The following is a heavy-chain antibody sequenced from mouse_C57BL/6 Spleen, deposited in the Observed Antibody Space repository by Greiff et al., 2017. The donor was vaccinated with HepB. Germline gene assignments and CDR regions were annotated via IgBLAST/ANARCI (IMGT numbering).Heavy chain of an antibody. V-gene: IGHV1-4*01. CDR3: AKLDFDY. CDR1: GYTFTSYT. D-gene: IGHD4-1*01. Sequence: VKLVESGAELARPGASVKMSCKASGYTFTSYTMHWVKQRPGQGLEWIGYINPSSGYTKYNQKFKDKATLTADKSSSTAYMQLSSLTSEDSAVYYCAKLDFDYWGQGTTLTVSS. J-gene: IGHJ2*01. CDR2: INPSSGYT.